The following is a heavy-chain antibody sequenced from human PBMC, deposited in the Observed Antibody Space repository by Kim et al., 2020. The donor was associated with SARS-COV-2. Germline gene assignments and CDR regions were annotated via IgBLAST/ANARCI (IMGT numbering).Heavy chain of an antibody. Sequence: KTKDSQKFQGSVTITRDTSANTAYMDLSSLTSEDTAIYYCARDMNPTVYDYWGQGTLVTVSS. J-gene: IGHJ4*02. CDR2: KT. V-gene: IGHV1-3*01. CDR3: ARDMNPTVYDY. D-gene: IGHD4-4*01.